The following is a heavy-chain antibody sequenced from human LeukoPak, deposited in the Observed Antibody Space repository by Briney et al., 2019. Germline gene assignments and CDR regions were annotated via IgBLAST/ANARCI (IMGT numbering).Heavy chain of an antibody. J-gene: IGHJ4*02. Sequence: GRSLRLSCAASGFTFSSYAMHWVRQAPGKGLEWVAVISYDGSNKYYADSVKGRFTISRDNSKNTLYLQMNSLGAEDTAVYYCARDIFSYWGQGTLVTVSS. CDR1: GFTFSSYA. V-gene: IGHV3-30-3*01. CDR3: ARDIFSY. CDR2: ISYDGSNK. D-gene: IGHD3-9*01.